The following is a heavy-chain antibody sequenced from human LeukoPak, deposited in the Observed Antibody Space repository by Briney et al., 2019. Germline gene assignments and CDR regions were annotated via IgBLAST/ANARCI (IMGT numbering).Heavy chain of an antibody. CDR1: GYTFNNYD. Sequence: ASVKVSCKTSGYTFNNYDINWVRQASGQGLEWMGWMNPNSGNTGYAQTFQGRVTMTRSTSISTAYMELSSLRSEDTAVYYCARSFTVTTGYYYYYYYMDVWGKGTTVTVSS. CDR3: ARSFTVTTGYYYYYYYMDV. J-gene: IGHJ6*03. CDR2: MNPNSGNT. D-gene: IGHD4-17*01. V-gene: IGHV1-8*01.